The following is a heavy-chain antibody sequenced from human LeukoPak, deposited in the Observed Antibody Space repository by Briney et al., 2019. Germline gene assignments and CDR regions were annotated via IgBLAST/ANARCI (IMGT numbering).Heavy chain of an antibody. CDR1: GFLFSRYW. CDR2: IKEDGSEK. J-gene: IGHJ4*02. D-gene: IGHD1-14*01. V-gene: IGHV3-7*01. Sequence: GGSLRLSCAASGFLFSRYWMSWVRQAPGKGLEWVANIKEDGSEKYYVESMKGRFTISRDNVKNSLYLQINSLRAEDTAVYYCARDSFETDIDYWGQGALVTVSS. CDR3: ARDSFETDIDY.